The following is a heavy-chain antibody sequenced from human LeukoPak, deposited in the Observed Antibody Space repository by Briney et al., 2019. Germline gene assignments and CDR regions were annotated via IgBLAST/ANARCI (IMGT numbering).Heavy chain of an antibody. J-gene: IGHJ5*02. CDR1: GGSFSGYY. CDR2: INHSGST. D-gene: IGHD2-15*01. Sequence: SETLSLTCAVYGGSFSGYYWSWIRQPPGKGLAWIGVINHSGSTNYNPSLKSRVTISVDTSKNQFSLKLSSVTAADTAVYYCASNPIVVVVAATPGWFDPWGQGTLVTVSS. CDR3: ASNPIVVVVAATPGWFDP. V-gene: IGHV4-34*01.